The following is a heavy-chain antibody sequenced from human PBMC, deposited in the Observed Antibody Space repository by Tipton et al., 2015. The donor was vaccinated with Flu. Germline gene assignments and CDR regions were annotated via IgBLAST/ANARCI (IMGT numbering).Heavy chain of an antibody. V-gene: IGHV3-7*01. D-gene: IGHD3-22*01. CDR3: AREEGHYYDTSGFFDY. CDR1: GFTFSTFW. J-gene: IGHJ4*02. Sequence: SLRLSCAASGFTFSTFWMSWVRQAPGKGLEWVANINQDGSEKYYVDSVKSRFTISRDNAKNSLYLQMNSLRAEDTAVYYCAREEGHYYDTSGFFDYWGQGTLVTVSS. CDR2: INQDGSEK.